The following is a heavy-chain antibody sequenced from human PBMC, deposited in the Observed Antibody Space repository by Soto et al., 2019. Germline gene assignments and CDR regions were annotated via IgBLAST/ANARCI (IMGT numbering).Heavy chain of an antibody. J-gene: IGHJ4*02. CDR2: IYPGDSDT. CDR1: GYSFTSYW. Sequence: LKISCKGSGYSFTSYWIGWVRQMPGKGLEWMGIIYPGDSDTRYSPSFQGQVTISADKSISTAYLQWSSLKASDTAMYYCARRGRNPEGYSGYDLDYWGQGTLVTVSS. D-gene: IGHD5-12*01. CDR3: ARRGRNPEGYSGYDLDY. V-gene: IGHV5-51*01.